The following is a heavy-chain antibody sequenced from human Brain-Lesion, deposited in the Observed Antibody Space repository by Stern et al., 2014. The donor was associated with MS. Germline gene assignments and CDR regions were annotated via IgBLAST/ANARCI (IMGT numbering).Heavy chain of an antibody. D-gene: IGHD3-10*01. V-gene: IGHV3-74*02. Sequence: EVQLVESGGGLVQPGGSLRLSCAPSGFTFSNYWLHWVRQAPGKGLVWVSRVNNDGRRTSYADSVKGRFTMSRDNAKNTLYLQMNSLRVEDTAIYYCARGERWFDSWGQGTLVTVSS. CDR3: ARGERWFDS. J-gene: IGHJ5*01. CDR2: VNNDGRRT. CDR1: GFTFSNYW.